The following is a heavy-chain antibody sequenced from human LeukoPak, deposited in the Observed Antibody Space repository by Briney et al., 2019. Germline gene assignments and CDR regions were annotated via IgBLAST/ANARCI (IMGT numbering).Heavy chain of an antibody. J-gene: IGHJ4*02. D-gene: IGHD3-10*01. CDR2: ISSSSSYI. CDR3: ARDRTEWFGGSSIDY. CDR1: GFTFSSYS. Sequence: GGSLRLSCAASGFTFSSYSMNWVRQAPGQGLEWVSSISSSSSYIYYADSVKGRFTISRDNAKNSLYLQMNSLRAEDTAVYYCARDRTEWFGGSSIDYWGQGTLVTVSS. V-gene: IGHV3-21*01.